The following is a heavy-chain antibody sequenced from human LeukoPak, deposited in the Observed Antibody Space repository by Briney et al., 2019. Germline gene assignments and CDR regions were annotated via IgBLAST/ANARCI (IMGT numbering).Heavy chain of an antibody. CDR1: GGSISSSSYY. J-gene: IGHJ5*02. CDR3: ARDMYFNPLGDSSSWYYGP. Sequence: SETLSLTCTVSGGSISSSSYYWGWIRQPPGKGLEWIGSIYYSGSTYYNPSLKSRVTISVDTSKNQFSLKLSSVTAADTAVYYCARDMYFNPLGDSSSWYYGPWGQGTLVTVSS. V-gene: IGHV4-39*07. D-gene: IGHD6-13*01. CDR2: IYYSGST.